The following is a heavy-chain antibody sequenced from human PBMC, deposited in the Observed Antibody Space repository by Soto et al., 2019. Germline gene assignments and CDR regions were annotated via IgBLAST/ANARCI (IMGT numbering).Heavy chain of an antibody. V-gene: IGHV1-46*01. Sequence: GPVKVSCKASGYTFFKYFIHWVRQAPGQGLEWIGIINPSRGSATYGPIFQGRVSLTTDMPTSTVYMELSSLRSEDTAIYYCARPLIGNTIDLWGQGTSVTVSS. CDR1: GYTFFKYF. CDR2: INPSRGSA. J-gene: IGHJ3*01. D-gene: IGHD1-7*01. CDR3: ARPLIGNTIDL.